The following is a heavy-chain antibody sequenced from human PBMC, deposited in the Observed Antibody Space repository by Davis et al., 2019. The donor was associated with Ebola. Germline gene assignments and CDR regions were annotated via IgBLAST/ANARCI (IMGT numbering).Heavy chain of an antibody. V-gene: IGHV6-1*01. CDR3: ARGWLRSSFDY. CDR1: GDSVSRNSA. CDR2: TYFSSKWFE. D-gene: IGHD5-12*01. Sequence: HSQTLSLTCDISGDSVSRNSAWNWIRQSPSRGLEWLGRTYFSSKWFEDYAVSVKSRIIINPDTSKNQLSLQLNSVTPEDTAVYYCARGWLRSSFDYWGQGTLVTVSS. J-gene: IGHJ4*02.